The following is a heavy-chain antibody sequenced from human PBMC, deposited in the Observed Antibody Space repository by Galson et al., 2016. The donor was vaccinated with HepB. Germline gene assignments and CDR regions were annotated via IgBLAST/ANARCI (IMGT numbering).Heavy chain of an antibody. J-gene: IGHJ6*04. CDR1: GFTFKNAW. Sequence: SLRLSCAASGFTFKNAWMSWVRQAPGKGLEWVGRIKNRADGGARDYAAPVKDRFTLSRDDSRNMVYLQMNCLKSEDTAVYYCATGTIGLLWGKGTTVTVSS. CDR2: IKNRADGGAR. V-gene: IGHV3-15*01. D-gene: IGHD3-9*01. CDR3: ATGTIGLL.